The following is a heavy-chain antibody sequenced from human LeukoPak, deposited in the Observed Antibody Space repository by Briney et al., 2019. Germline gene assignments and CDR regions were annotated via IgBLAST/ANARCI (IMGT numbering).Heavy chain of an antibody. D-gene: IGHD5-12*01. CDR3: AKERGIYSGYDYFDY. J-gene: IGHJ4*02. V-gene: IGHV3-23*01. CDR1: GFTFNDYA. CDR2: IGGSGGST. Sequence: GGSLRLSCAASGFTFNDYAMSWVRQYPGKGLEWVSAIGGSGGSTYYADSVRGRFTISRDNSKNTLYLQMNSLRAEDTALYYCAKERGIYSGYDYFDYRGQGTLVTVSS.